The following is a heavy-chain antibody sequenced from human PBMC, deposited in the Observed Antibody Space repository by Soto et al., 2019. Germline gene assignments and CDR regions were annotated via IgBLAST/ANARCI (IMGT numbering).Heavy chain of an antibody. CDR2: VYYTGNT. CDR3: ARKDYDSRLDF. CDR1: GDPVSSGSFY. Sequence: SETLSLTCTVSGDPVSSGSFYWSWIRQPPGKGLEWSGYVYYTGNTNNNPSLKSRVSISIDTSKNEFSLKLRSVTAADTAVYYCARKDYDSRLDFWGQGSLVTVSS. V-gene: IGHV4-61*01. J-gene: IGHJ4*02. D-gene: IGHD3-22*01.